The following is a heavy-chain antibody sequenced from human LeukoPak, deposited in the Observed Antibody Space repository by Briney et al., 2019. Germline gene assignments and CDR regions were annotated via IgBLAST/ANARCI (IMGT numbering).Heavy chain of an antibody. D-gene: IGHD3-22*01. CDR1: GFTFSSYS. Sequence: PGGSLRLSXAASGFTFSSYSMNWVRQAPGKGLEWVSSISSSSSYIYYADSVKGRLTISRDNAKNSLYLQMNSLRAEDTAVYYCVRDCRYDYDSSGCVDYWGQGTLVTVSS. CDR2: ISSSSSYI. J-gene: IGHJ4*02. CDR3: VRDCRYDYDSSGCVDY. V-gene: IGHV3-21*01.